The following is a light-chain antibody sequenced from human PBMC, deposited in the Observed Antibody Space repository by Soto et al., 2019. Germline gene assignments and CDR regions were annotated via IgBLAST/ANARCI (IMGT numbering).Light chain of an antibody. Sequence: DIQMTQSPSTLSGSVGDRVTITCRASQTISSWLAWYQQKPGKAPKLLIYKASTLKSGVPSRFSGSGSGADFTLTITSLQPEDCATYYCLQNFDYPRSFGQGTKVDIK. CDR2: KAS. CDR3: LQNFDYPRS. V-gene: IGKV1-5*03. J-gene: IGKJ1*01. CDR1: QTISSW.